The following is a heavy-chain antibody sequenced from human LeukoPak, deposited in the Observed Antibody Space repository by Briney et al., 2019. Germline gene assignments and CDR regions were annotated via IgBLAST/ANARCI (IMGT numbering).Heavy chain of an antibody. CDR3: AKINYYDSSGYYFHFDY. V-gene: IGHV3-23*01. D-gene: IGHD3-22*01. Sequence: PGGSLRLSCAASGFTFSNYAMRWVRRAPGKGLAWVSAISGSGGSTYYADSVKGRFTISRDNSKNTLYLQMNSLRAEDTAVYYCAKINYYDSSGYYFHFDYWGQGPLVTVSS. CDR2: ISGSGGST. CDR1: GFTFSNYA. J-gene: IGHJ4*02.